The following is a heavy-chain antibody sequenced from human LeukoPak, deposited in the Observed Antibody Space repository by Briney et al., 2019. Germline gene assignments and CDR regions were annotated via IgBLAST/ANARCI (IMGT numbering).Heavy chain of an antibody. J-gene: IGHJ4*02. CDR2: IYYSGST. CDR3: ARGGGKYSR. D-gene: IGHD5-18*01. V-gene: IGHV4-39*07. Sequence: PSETLSLTCTVSGGSISSSSYYWGWIRQPPGKGLEWIGSIYYSGSTNYNPSLKSRFTISVDTSKNQFSLKLSSVTAADTAVYYCARGGGKYSRWGQRTLVTVAS. CDR1: GGSISSSSYY.